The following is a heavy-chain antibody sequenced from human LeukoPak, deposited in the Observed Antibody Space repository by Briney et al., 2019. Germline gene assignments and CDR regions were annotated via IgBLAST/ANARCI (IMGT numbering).Heavy chain of an antibody. J-gene: IGHJ4*02. D-gene: IGHD3-22*01. CDR1: GFTFSSYA. Sequence: TGRSLRLSCAASGFTFSSYAMSWVRQAPGKGLEWVSAISGSGGSTYYADSVKGRFTISRDNAKNSLYLQMNSLRAEDTAVYYCARDELSSSDDSSGSDYWGQGTLVTVSS. V-gene: IGHV3-23*01. CDR3: ARDELSSSDDSSGSDY. CDR2: ISGSGGST.